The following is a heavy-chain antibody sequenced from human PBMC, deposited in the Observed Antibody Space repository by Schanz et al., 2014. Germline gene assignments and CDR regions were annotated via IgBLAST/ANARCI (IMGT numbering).Heavy chain of an antibody. CDR1: GYPFTRNP. CDR2: IFPLIGST. D-gene: IGHD3-10*01. CDR3: ARHRNSLVQLWRELDS. Sequence: QVQLVQSGAEVKKPGASVKVSCKASGYPFTRNPISWVRLPPGQGLEWMGGIFPLIGSTTNAQKFQGRVTVTADESTTTVYMELSSLTSDDTDIYYCARHRNSLVQLWRELDSWGEGTLVDVSS. V-gene: IGHV1-69*01. J-gene: IGHJ5*02.